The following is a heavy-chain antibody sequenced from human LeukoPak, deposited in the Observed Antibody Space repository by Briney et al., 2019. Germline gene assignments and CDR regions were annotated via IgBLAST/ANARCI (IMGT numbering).Heavy chain of an antibody. CDR1: GFTFSSYA. CDR2: ISYDGSNK. CDR3: ARDLSRWSSSWPYFDY. Sequence: GGSLRLSCAASGFTFSSYAMHWVRQAPGKGLEWVAVISYDGSNKYYADSVKGRFTISRDNSKNTLYLQMNSLRAEDTAVYYCARDLSRWSSSWPYFDYWGQGTLVTVSS. D-gene: IGHD6-13*01. V-gene: IGHV3-30*04. J-gene: IGHJ4*02.